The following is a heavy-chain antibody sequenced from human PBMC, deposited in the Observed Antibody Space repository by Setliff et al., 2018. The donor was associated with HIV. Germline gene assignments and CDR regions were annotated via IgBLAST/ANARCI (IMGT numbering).Heavy chain of an antibody. Sequence: PGGSLRLSCAASGFTVSGYWMSWVRQAPGKGLEWVANIKQDGSERYYVDSVKGRFTIARDNTNNSLYLHMNSLRAEDTAVYYCARAAAYFNFWTGYHPHAFDIWGQGTMVTVSS. J-gene: IGHJ3*02. V-gene: IGHV3-7*01. CDR2: IKQDGSER. CDR3: ARAAAYFNFWTGYHPHAFDI. D-gene: IGHD3-3*01. CDR1: GFTVSGYW.